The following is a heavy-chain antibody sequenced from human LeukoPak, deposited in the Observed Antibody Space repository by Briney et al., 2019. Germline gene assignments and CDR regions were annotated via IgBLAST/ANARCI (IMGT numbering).Heavy chain of an antibody. Sequence: GGSLRLSCAASGFTFSSYEMNWVRQAPGKGLEWVSYISGGGSSIHYADSVKGRFTISRDNAMNSLYLQMNSLRAEDTAIYYCAREYDSSGYPIDFWGHGTSVTVSS. CDR1: GFTFSSYE. D-gene: IGHD3-22*01. J-gene: IGHJ4*01. CDR2: ISGGGSSI. CDR3: AREYDSSGYPIDF. V-gene: IGHV3-48*03.